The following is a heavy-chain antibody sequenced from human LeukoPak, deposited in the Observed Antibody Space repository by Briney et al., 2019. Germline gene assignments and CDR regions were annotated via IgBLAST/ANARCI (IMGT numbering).Heavy chain of an antibody. D-gene: IGHD3-3*01. Sequence: PSETLSLTCAVYGGSFSGYCWSWIRQPPGKGLEWIGEINHSGSTNYNPSLKSRVTISVDTSKNQFSLKLSSVTAADTAVYYCARGRTIFGVVTPTGYFDYWGQGTLVTVSS. CDR1: GGSFSGYC. V-gene: IGHV4-34*01. CDR2: INHSGST. CDR3: ARGRTIFGVVTPTGYFDY. J-gene: IGHJ4*02.